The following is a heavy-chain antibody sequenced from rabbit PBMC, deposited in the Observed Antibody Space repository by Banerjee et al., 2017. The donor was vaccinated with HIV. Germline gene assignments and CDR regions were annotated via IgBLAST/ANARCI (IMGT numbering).Heavy chain of an antibody. J-gene: IGHJ6*01. V-gene: IGHV1S45*01. CDR3: ARDTGSSFSSYGMDL. CDR1: GFSFSSSYY. CDR2: IYVGSSGST. D-gene: IGHD8-1*01. Sequence: QEQLEESGGDLVKPGASLTLTCTASGFSFSSSYYMCWVRQAPGKGLEWIACIYVGSSGSTYYASWAKGRFTISKTSSTTVTLQVTSLTAADTATYFCARDTGSSFSSYGMDLWGQGTLVTVS.